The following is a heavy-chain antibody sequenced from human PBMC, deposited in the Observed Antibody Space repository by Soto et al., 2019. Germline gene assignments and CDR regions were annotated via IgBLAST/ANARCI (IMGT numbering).Heavy chain of an antibody. J-gene: IGHJ6*03. V-gene: IGHV3-23*01. CDR2: ISGSGGST. Sequence: GGSLRLSCAAAGFTFSSYAMSGARQAPGKGLEWVSAISGSGGSTYYADSVKGRFTISRDNSKNTLYLQMNSLRAEDTAVYYCAKDHSSSWSSYYMDVWGKGTTVTVSS. CDR1: GFTFSSYA. CDR3: AKDHSSSWSSYYMDV. D-gene: IGHD6-13*01.